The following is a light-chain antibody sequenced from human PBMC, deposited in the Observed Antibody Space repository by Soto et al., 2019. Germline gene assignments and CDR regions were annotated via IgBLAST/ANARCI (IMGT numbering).Light chain of an antibody. CDR3: QQRHRWPIT. Sequence: DIQMTQSPSTLSASVGDRVTITCRASQTIRSLLAWYQQKPGKAPKALIYDASRLGSGVPSRFSGSGSGTDFTLTISSLEPEDSAVYYCQQRHRWPITFGQGTRLEI. CDR2: DAS. CDR1: QTIRSL. V-gene: IGKV1-5*01. J-gene: IGKJ5*01.